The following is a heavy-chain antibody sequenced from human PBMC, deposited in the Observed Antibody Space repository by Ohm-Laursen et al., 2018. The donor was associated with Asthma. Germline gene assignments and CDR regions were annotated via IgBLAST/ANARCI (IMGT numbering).Heavy chain of an antibody. CDR1: GFTFSSYA. CDR3: AREASSSWYGWFDP. Sequence: SRRLSCAASGFTFSSYAKHWVRQAPGKGLEWVAVISYDGSNKSYADSVKGRFTISRDNSKNTLYLQMNSLRAEDTAVYYCAREASSSWYGWFDPWGQGTLVTVSS. D-gene: IGHD6-13*01. J-gene: IGHJ5*02. CDR2: ISYDGSNK. V-gene: IGHV3-30-3*01.